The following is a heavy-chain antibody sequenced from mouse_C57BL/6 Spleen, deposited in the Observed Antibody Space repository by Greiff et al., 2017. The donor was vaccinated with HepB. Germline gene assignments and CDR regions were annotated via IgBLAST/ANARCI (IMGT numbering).Heavy chain of an antibody. CDR3: ARGLASPFGY. Sequence: VQLKQSGPELVKPGASVKMSCKASGYTFTDYNMHWVKQSHGKSLEWIGYINPNNGGTSYNQKFKGKATLTVNKSSSTAYMELRSLTSEDSAVYYCARGLASPFGYWGQGTLVTVSA. CDR1: GYTFTDYN. CDR2: INPNNGGT. J-gene: IGHJ3*01. V-gene: IGHV1-22*01.